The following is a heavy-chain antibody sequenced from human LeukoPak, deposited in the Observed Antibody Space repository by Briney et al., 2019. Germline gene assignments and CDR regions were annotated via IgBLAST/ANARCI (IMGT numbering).Heavy chain of an antibody. CDR1: GGSFTGYY. CDR3: AREGIVVLPAAPLDV. V-gene: IGHV4-34*01. Sequence: SETLSLTCAVDGGSFTGYYWSWIRQPPGKLLEWIGETNHIVSTNYNPSLKRRATISVDTSKNQFSLKLASVTAADTAVYYCAREGIVVLPAAPLDVWGKGTTVTVSS. D-gene: IGHD2-2*01. J-gene: IGHJ6*04. CDR2: TNHIVST.